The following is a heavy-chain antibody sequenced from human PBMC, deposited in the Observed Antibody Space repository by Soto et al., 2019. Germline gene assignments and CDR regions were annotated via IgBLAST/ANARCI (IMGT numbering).Heavy chain of an antibody. CDR1: GYTFTSYA. J-gene: IGHJ6*03. V-gene: IGHV1-3*01. Sequence: ASVKVSCKASGYTFTSYAMHWVRQAPGQRLEWMGWINAGNGNTKYSQKFQGRVTITRDTSASTAYMELSSLRSEDTAVYYCARESYGALGLQQFPKSQDYYYYYMAVWGKGTTVTVSS. CDR3: ARESYGALGLQQFPKSQDYYYYYMAV. D-gene: IGHD4-17*01. CDR2: INAGNGNT.